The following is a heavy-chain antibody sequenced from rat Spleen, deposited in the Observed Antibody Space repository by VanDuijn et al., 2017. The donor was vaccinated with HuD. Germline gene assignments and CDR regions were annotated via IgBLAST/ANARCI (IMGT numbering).Heavy chain of an antibody. Sequence: EVQLQASGPGIVRPSQSLSLTCSVTGHSIASSYRWNWIRKFPRHTLARMGYINSAATTNYNPSLKSRISTSRDTSKNQFFLQVNSVTTEDTATYYCAMSGYYSSYTRLMDAWGQGASVTVSS. J-gene: IGHJ4*01. D-gene: IGHD1-2*01. CDR3: AMSGYYSSYTRLMDA. V-gene: IGHV3-3*01. CDR2: INSAATT. CDR1: GHSIASSYR.